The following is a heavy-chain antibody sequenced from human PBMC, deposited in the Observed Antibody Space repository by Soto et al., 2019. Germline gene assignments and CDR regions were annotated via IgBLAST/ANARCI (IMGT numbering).Heavy chain of an antibody. CDR2: IYYSGST. V-gene: IGHV4-31*03. CDR1: GGSISSGGYY. Sequence: PSETLSLTCTVSGGSISSGGYYWSWIRQHPGKGLEWIGYIYYSGSTYYNPSLKSRVTISVDTSKNQFSLKLSSVTAADTAVYYCARAGSFVGSMVYWGQGTLVTVSS. D-gene: IGHD2-15*01. J-gene: IGHJ4*02. CDR3: ARAGSFVGSMVY.